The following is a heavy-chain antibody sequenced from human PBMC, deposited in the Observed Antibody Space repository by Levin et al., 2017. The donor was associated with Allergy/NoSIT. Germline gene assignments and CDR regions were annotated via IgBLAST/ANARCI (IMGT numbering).Heavy chain of an antibody. V-gene: IGHV3-64D*06. J-gene: IGHJ4*02. D-gene: IGHD1-14*01. Sequence: SCSASGFTFSSYNMHWVRQAPGKGLEYVSAITSNGGSTFYADSVKGRFSIFRDNSKNTLYLQMSSLRLEDTAVYHCVKAGGITGNYWGQGTLVTVSS. CDR2: ITSNGGST. CDR1: GFTFSSYN. CDR3: VKAGGITGNY.